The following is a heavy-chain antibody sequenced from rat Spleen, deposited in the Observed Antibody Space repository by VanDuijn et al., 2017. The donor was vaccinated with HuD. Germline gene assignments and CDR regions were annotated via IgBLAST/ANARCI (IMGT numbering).Heavy chain of an antibody. V-gene: IGHV3-1*01. CDR2: ISYSGST. D-gene: IGHD1-11*01. J-gene: IGHJ2*01. Sequence: EVQLQESGPGLVKPSQSLTLTCSVTGYSITNNYWGWIRKFPGNKMEWIGHISYSGSTTYNPSLKSRISITRDTSKNQFFLQLNSVTTEDTATYYCARYWRALFDYWGQGVMVTVSS. CDR3: ARYWRALFDY. CDR1: GYSITNNY.